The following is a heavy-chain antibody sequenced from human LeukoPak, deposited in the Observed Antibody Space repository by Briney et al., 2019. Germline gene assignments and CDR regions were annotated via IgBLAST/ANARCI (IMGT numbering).Heavy chain of an antibody. CDR2: INHSGST. J-gene: IGHJ4*02. CDR1: GGSFSGYY. V-gene: IGHV4-34*01. CDR3: ARVLPLFVYSYGQRYFDY. D-gene: IGHD5-18*01. Sequence: SETLSLTCAVYGGSFSGYYWSWIRQPPGKGLEWIGEINHSGSTNYNPSLKSRVTISVDTSKNQFSLKLSSVTAADTAVYYCARVLPLFVYSYGQRYFDYWGQGTLVTVSS.